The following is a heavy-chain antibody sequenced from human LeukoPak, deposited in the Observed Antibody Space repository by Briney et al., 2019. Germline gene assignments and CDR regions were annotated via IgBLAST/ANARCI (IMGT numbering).Heavy chain of an antibody. CDR2: ISYDGSNK. CDR3: ARDKSGGSCYDY. Sequence: PGGSLRLSCAASGFTFSSYGMHWVRQAPGKGLEWVAVISYDGSNKYYADSVKGRFTISRDNSENTLYLQMNSLRAEDTAVYYCARDKSGGSCYDYWGQGTLVTVSS. D-gene: IGHD2-15*01. J-gene: IGHJ4*02. V-gene: IGHV3-30*03. CDR1: GFTFSSYG.